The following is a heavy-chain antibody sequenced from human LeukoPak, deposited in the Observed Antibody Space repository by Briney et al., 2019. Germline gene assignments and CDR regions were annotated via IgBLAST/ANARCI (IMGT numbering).Heavy chain of an antibody. Sequence: GSLTLSCTASGFTFSSYAMHGVRQAPGKRLEWVANINRDGSEKYHVDSVKGRFTISRDNAKNSLYLQMNSLRAEDTAVYYCARGSGPRGYWGQGTLVTVSS. D-gene: IGHD6-25*01. J-gene: IGHJ4*02. CDR3: ARGSGPRGY. CDR1: GFTFSSYA. V-gene: IGHV3-7*01. CDR2: INRDGSEK.